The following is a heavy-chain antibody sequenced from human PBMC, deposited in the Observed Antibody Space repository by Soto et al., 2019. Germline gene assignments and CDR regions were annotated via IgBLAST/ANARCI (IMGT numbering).Heavy chain of an antibody. CDR3: ARHNGPLYVGYYYDMDV. CDR1: GFTFSDYA. V-gene: IGHV3-64*04. Sequence: GGSLRLSCSASGFTFSDYAMHWVRQTPGKGLEYVSVIRSAGDRIYYADSVKGRFTISRDNSKNTLYLQMNSLRAEDTAVYYCARHNGPLYVGYYYDMDVWGQGTTVTVSS. CDR2: IRSAGDRI. D-gene: IGHD3-16*01. J-gene: IGHJ6*02.